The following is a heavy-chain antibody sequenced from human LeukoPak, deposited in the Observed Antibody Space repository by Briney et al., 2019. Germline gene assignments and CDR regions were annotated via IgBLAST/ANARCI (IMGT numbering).Heavy chain of an antibody. J-gene: IGHJ6*03. CDR1: GFTFSSYA. V-gene: IGHV3-30*04. Sequence: PGGYLRLSCAASGFTFSSYAMSWVRQAPGKGLEWVAVISYDGSNKYYADSVKGRFTISRDNSKNTLYLQMNSLRAEDTAVYYCARDSEISSSSNGYYYYYMDVWGKGTTVTVSS. D-gene: IGHD6-6*01. CDR3: ARDSEISSSSNGYYYYYMDV. CDR2: ISYDGSNK.